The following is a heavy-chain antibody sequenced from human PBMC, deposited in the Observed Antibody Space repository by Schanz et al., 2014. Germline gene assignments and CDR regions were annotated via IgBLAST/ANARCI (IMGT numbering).Heavy chain of an antibody. CDR3: ASWSGTRYFDY. CDR2: INQRGST. V-gene: IGHV4-34*01. CDR1: GGSFSGYY. Sequence: QVQLQQWGAGLLKTSETLSLTCAFSGGSFSGYYWSWIRQPPGKGLEWIGKINQRGSTNYNPSLKSRVTISLAPSKNQFSLKLTSVAAADTAVYYCASWSGTRYFDYWSQGTLVTVSS. J-gene: IGHJ4*02. D-gene: IGHD1-7*01.